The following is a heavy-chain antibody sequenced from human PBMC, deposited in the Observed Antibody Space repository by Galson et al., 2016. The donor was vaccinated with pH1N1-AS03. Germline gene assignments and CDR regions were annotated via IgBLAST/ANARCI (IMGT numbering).Heavy chain of an antibody. CDR2: ISSRGDDI. J-gene: IGHJ6*02. V-gene: IGHV3-21*06. Sequence: LRLSCAGSGFTFSKYSIAWVRQAPGQGLEWVSSISSRGDDIYYADSVKGRFTISRDNAKNSLYLQMNGLRVEDTALYYCARPTAGLYSTYFGLDVWGQGTTVTVSS. CDR3: ARPTAGLYSTYFGLDV. CDR1: GFTFSKYS. D-gene: IGHD6-13*01.